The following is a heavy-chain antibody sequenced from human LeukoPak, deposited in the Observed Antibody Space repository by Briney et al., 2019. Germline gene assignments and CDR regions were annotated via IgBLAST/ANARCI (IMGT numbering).Heavy chain of an antibody. D-gene: IGHD3-9*01. V-gene: IGHV4-4*09. J-gene: IGHJ4*02. CDR3: ARRDNYFDY. CDR1: GGSISSYY. Sequence: SETLSLTCTVSGGSISSYYWSWIRQPPGKGLEWIGYIYTSGSTNYNPSLKSRVTIPVDTSKNQFSLKLSSVTAADTAVYYCARRDNYFDYWGQGTLVTVSS. CDR2: IYTSGST.